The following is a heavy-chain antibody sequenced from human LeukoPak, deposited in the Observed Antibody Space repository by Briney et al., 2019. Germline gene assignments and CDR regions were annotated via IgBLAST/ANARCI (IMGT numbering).Heavy chain of an antibody. CDR1: GGSIGTFY. D-gene: IGHD1/OR15-1a*01. V-gene: IGHV4-59*13. J-gene: IGHJ4*02. Sequence: SETLSLTCTVSGGSIGTFYWSWIRQSPGKGLERIGNIYYNGHTDYNPSLKSRVTISLDTSKNQFSLKLSSVTAADTAVYYCARDRHWTNDWVFDYWGQGTLVTVSS. CDR3: ARDRHWTNDWVFDY. CDR2: IYYNGHT.